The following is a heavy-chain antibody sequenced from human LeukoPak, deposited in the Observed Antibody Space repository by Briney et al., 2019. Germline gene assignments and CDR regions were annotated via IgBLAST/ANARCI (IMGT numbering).Heavy chain of an antibody. D-gene: IGHD3-22*01. CDR1: GFTLSSYS. V-gene: IGHV3-21*06. J-gene: IGHJ4*02. Sequence: PGGSLRLSRAASGFTLSSYSMNWVRQAPGKGLEWVSSISSSSSYIYYADSVKGRFTISRDNAKNSLYVQMDSLRAEDTAVYYCARGDSSGYVCDYWGQGTLVTVSS. CDR2: ISSSSSYI. CDR3: ARGDSSGYVCDY.